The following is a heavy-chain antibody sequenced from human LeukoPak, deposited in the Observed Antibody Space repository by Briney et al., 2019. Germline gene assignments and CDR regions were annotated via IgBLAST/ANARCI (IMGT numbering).Heavy chain of an antibody. CDR2: IYYSGST. Sequence: PSETLSLTCTVSGGSVSSGSYYWSWIRQPPGKGLEWIGYIYYSGSTNYNPSLKSRVTISVDTSKNQFSLKLSSVTAADTAVYYCARAHQPTWGRYYYGMDVWGQGTTVTVSS. CDR1: GGSVSSGSYY. J-gene: IGHJ6*02. V-gene: IGHV4-61*01. D-gene: IGHD3-16*01. CDR3: ARAHQPTWGRYYYGMDV.